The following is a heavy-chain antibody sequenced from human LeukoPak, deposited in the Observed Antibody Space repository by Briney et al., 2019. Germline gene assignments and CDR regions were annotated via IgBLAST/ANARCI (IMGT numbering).Heavy chain of an antibody. D-gene: IGHD3-16*02. CDR3: ARVKLRLGELSYNWFDP. Sequence: SETLSLTCTVSGGSISSGSYYWSWIRQPAGKGLEWIGRIYTSGSTNYNPSLKSRVTISVDTSKNQFSLKLSSVTAADTAVYYCARVKLRLGELSYNWFDPWGQGTLVTVSS. CDR2: IYTSGST. J-gene: IGHJ5*02. CDR1: GGSISSGSYY. V-gene: IGHV4-61*02.